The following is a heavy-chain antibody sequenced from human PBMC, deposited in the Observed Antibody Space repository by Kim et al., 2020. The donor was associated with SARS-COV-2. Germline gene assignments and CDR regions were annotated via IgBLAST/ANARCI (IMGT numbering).Heavy chain of an antibody. CDR2: IGSGSSNK. J-gene: IGHJ3*02. CDR1: GFTFSTYA. V-gene: IGHV3-48*02. Sequence: GGSLRLSCAVSGFTFSTYAMNWVRKAPGKGLEWISYIGSGSSNKYYADSVKGRFTVSRDNAGNSLYLQMNDLRDEDTAVYYCARERESNYHYDAIDIWGQGTMVTVSS. D-gene: IGHD3-10*01. CDR3: ARERESNYHYDAIDI.